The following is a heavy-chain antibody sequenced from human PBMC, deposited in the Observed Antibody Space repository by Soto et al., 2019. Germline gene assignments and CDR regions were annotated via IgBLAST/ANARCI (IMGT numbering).Heavy chain of an antibody. CDR3: ARDLFPYDSSGTPNY. V-gene: IGHV3-30-3*01. CDR2: ISYDGSNK. D-gene: IGHD3-22*01. Sequence: PGGSLRLSCAASGFTSSSYAMHWVRQAPGKGLEWVAVISYDGSNKYYADSVKGRFTISRDNSKNTLYLQMNSLRAEDTAVYYCARDLFPYDSSGTPNYWGQGTLVTVS. CDR1: GFTSSSYA. J-gene: IGHJ4*02.